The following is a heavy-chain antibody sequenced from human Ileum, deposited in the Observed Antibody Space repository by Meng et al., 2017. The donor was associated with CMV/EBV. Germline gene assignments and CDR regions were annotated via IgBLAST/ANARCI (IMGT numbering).Heavy chain of an antibody. Sequence: LSCFGSGYTIRSYALHWGRRSPEKGLEWVATIDGPTTNTHDADSVKSRSLISRDNSRNTLYLQLTNLRADDSAKYYCALWLGEHFDYWGQGTLVTVSS. J-gene: IGHJ4*02. CDR3: ALWLGEHFDY. V-gene: IGHV3-23*05. CDR1: GYTIRSYA. D-gene: IGHD3-10*01. CDR2: IDGPTTNT.